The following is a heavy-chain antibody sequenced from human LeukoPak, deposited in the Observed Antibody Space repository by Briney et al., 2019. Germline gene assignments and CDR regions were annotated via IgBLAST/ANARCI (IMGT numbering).Heavy chain of an antibody. CDR3: ARDSVHCSSTSCSNYYYGMDV. J-gene: IGHJ6*02. Sequence: GASVKVSCKASGYTFTGYYMHWVRQAPGQGLEWMGWINPNSGGTNYAQKFQGWVTMTRDTSISTAYMELSRLRSDDTAVYYCARDSVHCSSTSCSNYYYGMDVWGQGTTVTVSS. CDR2: INPNSGGT. V-gene: IGHV1-2*04. CDR1: GYTFTGYY. D-gene: IGHD2-2*01.